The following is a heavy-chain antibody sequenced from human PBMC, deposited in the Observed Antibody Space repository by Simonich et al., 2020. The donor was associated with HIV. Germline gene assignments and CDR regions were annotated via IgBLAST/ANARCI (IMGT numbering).Heavy chain of an antibody. D-gene: IGHD5-12*01. CDR2: IHHSGST. Sequence: QVQLQQWGAGLLKASETLSLTCAVYGGSFNDYSWSWIRQPLGKGLEGIGEIHHSGSTNYNSSVKSRVTISVDTSKKQFSVKLNSVTAADTAVYYCARRGGYAFDYWGQGTLVTVSS. CDR1: GGSFNDYS. V-gene: IGHV4-34*01. CDR3: ARRGGYAFDY. J-gene: IGHJ4*02.